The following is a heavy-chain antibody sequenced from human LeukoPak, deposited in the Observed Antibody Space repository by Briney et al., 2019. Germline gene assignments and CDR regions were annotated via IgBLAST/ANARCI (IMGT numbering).Heavy chain of an antibody. Sequence: SETLSLTCAVYGGSFSGYYWSWIRQPPGKGLEWIGEINHSGSTNYNPSLKSRVTISVDTSKNQFSLKLSSVTAADTAVYYCAGVGSAGNRNWFDPWGQGTLVTVSS. CDR3: AGVGSAGNRNWFDP. J-gene: IGHJ5*02. V-gene: IGHV4-34*01. CDR2: INHSGST. CDR1: GGSFSGYY. D-gene: IGHD1-14*01.